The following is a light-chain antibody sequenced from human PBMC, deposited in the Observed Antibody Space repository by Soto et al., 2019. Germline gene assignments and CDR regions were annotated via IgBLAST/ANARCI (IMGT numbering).Light chain of an antibody. CDR2: EVT. J-gene: IGLJ3*02. CDR1: SSDVGAYNY. V-gene: IGLV2-8*01. CDR3: SSFASSNTWV. Sequence: QSALTQPPSASGSPGQSVTISCTGTSSDVGAYNYVSWYQQHAGKAPKLVIYEVTKRPSGVPDRFSGSKSANTASLTVSGLQAEDVADYYCSSFASSNTWVFGGGTKVTVL.